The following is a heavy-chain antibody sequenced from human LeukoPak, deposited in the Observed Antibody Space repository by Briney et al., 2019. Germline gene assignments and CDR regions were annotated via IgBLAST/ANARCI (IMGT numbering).Heavy chain of an antibody. CDR2: ISGSGGST. CDR3: AKSKDYDILTGLT. J-gene: IGHJ5*02. Sequence: GGSLRLSCAASGFTFSSYAMSWVRQAPGKRLEWVSAISGSGGSTYYADSVKGRFTISRDNSKNTLYLQMNSLRAEDTAVYYCAKSKDYDILTGLTWGQGTLVTVSS. D-gene: IGHD3-9*01. CDR1: GFTFSSYA. V-gene: IGHV3-23*01.